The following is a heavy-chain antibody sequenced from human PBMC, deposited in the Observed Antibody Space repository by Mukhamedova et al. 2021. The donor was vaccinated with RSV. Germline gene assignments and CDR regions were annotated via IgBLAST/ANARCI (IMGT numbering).Heavy chain of an antibody. CDR2: ISSSSSYI. V-gene: IGHV3-21*01. CDR1: S. J-gene: IGHJ4*02. D-gene: IGHD4-17*01. Sequence: SMNWVRQAPGKGLEWVSSISSSSSYIYYADSVKGRFTISRDNAKNSLYLQMNSLRAEDTAVYYCARDDLDDYGDYVPDYWGQGT. CDR3: ARDDLDDYGDYVPDY.